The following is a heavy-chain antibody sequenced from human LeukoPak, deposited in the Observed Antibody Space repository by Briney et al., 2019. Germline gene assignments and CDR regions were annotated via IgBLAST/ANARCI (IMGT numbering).Heavy chain of an antibody. J-gene: IGHJ4*02. D-gene: IGHD5-12*01. V-gene: IGHV3-21*01. CDR2: ILNSSYI. Sequence: PGGSLRLSCVASGFAFNNYALGWVRQAPGKGLEWVSPILNSSYIYYADSVKGRFTISRDNTENSLFLQMNRLRADDTAIYYCTRDRGYSGYAHGYWGQGALVTVSS. CDR1: GFAFNNYA. CDR3: TRDRGYSGYAHGY.